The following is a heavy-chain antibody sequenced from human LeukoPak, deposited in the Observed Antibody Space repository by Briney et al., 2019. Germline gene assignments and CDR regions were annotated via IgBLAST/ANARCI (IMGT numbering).Heavy chain of an antibody. D-gene: IGHD5-18*01. Sequence: GGSLRLSCAASGFTFSSYAMSWVRQAPGKGLEWVSAISGSGGSTYYADSVKGRFTISRDNAKNSLYLQMNSLRAEDTAVYYCARGIQLPYGMDVWGQGTTVTVSS. CDR1: GFTFSSYA. CDR3: ARGIQLPYGMDV. V-gene: IGHV3-23*01. CDR2: ISGSGGST. J-gene: IGHJ6*02.